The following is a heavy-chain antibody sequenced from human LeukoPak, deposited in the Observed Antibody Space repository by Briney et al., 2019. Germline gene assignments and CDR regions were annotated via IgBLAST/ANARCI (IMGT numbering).Heavy chain of an antibody. J-gene: IGHJ4*02. CDR1: GFTFSSYW. D-gene: IGHD4-17*01. CDR2: IKQDGSDK. CDR3: ARSGDHYYFDY. V-gene: IGHV3-7*01. Sequence: PGGSLRLSCAASGFTFSSYWMSWVRQAPGEGLEWVANIKQDGSDKNYVDSVKGRFTISRDNAKNSLYLQMNSLRAEDTAVYYCARSGDHYYFDYWGQGTLVTVSS.